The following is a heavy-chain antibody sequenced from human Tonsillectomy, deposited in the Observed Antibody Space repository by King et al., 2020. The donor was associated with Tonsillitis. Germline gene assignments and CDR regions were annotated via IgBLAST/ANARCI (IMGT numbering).Heavy chain of an antibody. CDR3: AKDARGWLVYYLDY. CDR1: GFTFSSYG. Sequence: VQLVESGGGVVQPGRSLRLSCAASGFTFSSYGMHWVRQAPGKGLEWVAVISYDGSNKYYADSVKGRFTISRDNSKNTLYLQMNSLRAEDTAVYYCAKDARGWLVYYLDYWGQGTLVTVSS. CDR2: ISYDGSNK. V-gene: IGHV3-30*18. J-gene: IGHJ4*02. D-gene: IGHD6-19*01.